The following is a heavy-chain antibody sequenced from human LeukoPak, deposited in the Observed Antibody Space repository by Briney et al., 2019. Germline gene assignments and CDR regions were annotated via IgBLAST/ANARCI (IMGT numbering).Heavy chain of an antibody. CDR2: IYYSGTT. J-gene: IGHJ3*02. CDR3: ARFCSSSDCYRRDAFDI. CDR1: GGYISNYY. V-gene: IGHV4-59*01. Sequence: PSETLSLTCTVSGGYISNYYWSWIRQPPGKGLEWIGYIYYSGTTIYNPSLKSRVTISVDTSKNQFSLKLSSVTAADTAVYYCARFCSSSDCYRRDAFDIWGQGTMVTVSS. D-gene: IGHD2-2*02.